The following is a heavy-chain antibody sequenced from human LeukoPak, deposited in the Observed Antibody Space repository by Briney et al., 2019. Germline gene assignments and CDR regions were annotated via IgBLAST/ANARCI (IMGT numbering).Heavy chain of an antibody. V-gene: IGHV1-24*01. Sequence: ASVNVSCTVSGYTLTELSMHWVRQAPGKGREWMGGFYPEDGETIYAQKFQGRVTMTEDTSTDTAYMELSSLRSEDTAVYYCATSKYYYDSSGYYPPPFDYWGQGTLVTVSS. CDR3: ATSKYYYDSSGYYPPPFDY. CDR2: FYPEDGET. CDR1: GYTLTELS. D-gene: IGHD3-22*01. J-gene: IGHJ4*02.